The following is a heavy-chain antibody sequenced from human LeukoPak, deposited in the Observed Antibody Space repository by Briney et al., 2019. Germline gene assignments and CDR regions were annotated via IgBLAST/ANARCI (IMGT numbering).Heavy chain of an antibody. CDR1: GFTFSSYS. J-gene: IGHJ2*01. V-gene: IGHV3-21*01. CDR3: ARDAYSSSSLAASGAHWYFDL. Sequence: GGSLRLSCAASGFTFSSYSMNWVRQAPGKGLEWVSSISISSSYIYYADSVKGRFTISRDNAKNSLYLQMNSLRAEDTAVYYCARDAYSSSSLAASGAHWYFDLWARGTLVTVSS. CDR2: ISISSSYI. D-gene: IGHD6-6*01.